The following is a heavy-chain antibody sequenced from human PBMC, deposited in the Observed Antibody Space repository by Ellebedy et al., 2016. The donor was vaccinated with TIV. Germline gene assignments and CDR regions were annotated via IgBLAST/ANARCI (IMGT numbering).Heavy chain of an antibody. D-gene: IGHD1-7*01. CDR1: GFTFSTYY. CDR3: VRDQNFKIDY. CDR2: VNNDGSGT. Sequence: GGSLRLSCAASGFTFSTYYMHWVRQAPGKGLVWVSRVNNDGSGTKYADSVKGRFTISRDNAKNTLSLQMNSLRVEDTAVYYCVRDQNFKIDYWGQGALVTVSS. J-gene: IGHJ4*02. V-gene: IGHV3-74*03.